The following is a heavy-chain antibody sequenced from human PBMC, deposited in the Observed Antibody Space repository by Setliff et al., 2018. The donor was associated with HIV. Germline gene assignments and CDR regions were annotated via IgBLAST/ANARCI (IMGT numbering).Heavy chain of an antibody. CDR3: ARDYYNFQDM. J-gene: IGHJ3*02. CDR2: IHTSGST. CDR1: GGSISSETYY. Sequence: KASETLSLTCTVSGGSISSETYYWSWIRQPAGKGLEWIGRIHTSGSTNYNPSLKSRVSISVDASKNHFSLKLSSVTAADSAVYYCARDYYNFQDMWGQGTMVTVSS. D-gene: IGHD3-3*01. V-gene: IGHV4-61*02.